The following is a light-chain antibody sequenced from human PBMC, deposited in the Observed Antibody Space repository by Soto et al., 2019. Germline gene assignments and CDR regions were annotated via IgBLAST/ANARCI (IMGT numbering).Light chain of an antibody. CDR3: QNLIK. Sequence: QAPTTTSLPPLAGATISCRTSQFPSSYLAWYQQIPGQPPRLLIYDTANTVTGIAARFSGRLSVTDFTLTIRSLDVEYFAVYFCQNLIKFGQGTRLEIK. CDR2: DTA. V-gene: IGKV3-11*01. J-gene: IGKJ5*01. CDR1: QFPSSY.